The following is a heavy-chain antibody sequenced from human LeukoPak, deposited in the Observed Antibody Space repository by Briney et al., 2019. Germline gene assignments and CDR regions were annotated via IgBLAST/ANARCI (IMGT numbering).Heavy chain of an antibody. CDR1: GGSISSYC. J-gene: IGHJ4*02. V-gene: IGHV4-59*01. D-gene: IGHD4-23*01. Sequence: SETLSLTCTVSGGSISSYCWSWIRQPPGKGLEWIGYIYYSGSTNYNPSLKSRVTISVDTSKNQFSLKLSSVTAADTAVYYCARESRDGGNSLEFDYWGQGTLVTVSS. CDR3: ARESRDGGNSLEFDY. CDR2: IYYSGST.